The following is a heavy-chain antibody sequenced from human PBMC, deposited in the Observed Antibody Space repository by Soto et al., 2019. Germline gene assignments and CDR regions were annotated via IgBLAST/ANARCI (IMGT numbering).Heavy chain of an antibody. D-gene: IGHD1-26*01. CDR2: ISSNSII. J-gene: IGHJ4*02. CDR3: ARGALAATHHYFDY. CDR1: GFTFSSYS. V-gene: IGHV3-48*02. Sequence: GGSLRLSCAASGFTFSSYSMNWVRQAPGKGLEWVSYISSNSIIYYADSVQGRFTISRDNAKNSLYLQMASLRDEDTAVYYCARGALAATHHYFDYWGQGTLVTVSS.